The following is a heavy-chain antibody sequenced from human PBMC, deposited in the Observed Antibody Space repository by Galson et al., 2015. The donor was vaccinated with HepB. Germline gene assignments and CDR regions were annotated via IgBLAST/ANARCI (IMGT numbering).Heavy chain of an antibody. CDR3: ATDPFQYCSGGSCYERGAWFDP. Sequence: VKVSCKVSGYTFTDYYMHWVQQAPGKGLEWMGLVDPEDGETIYAEKFQGRVTITADTSTDTAYMELSSLRSEDTAVYYCATDPFQYCSGGSCYERGAWFDPWGQGTMVTVSS. CDR1: GYTFTDYY. D-gene: IGHD2-15*01. V-gene: IGHV1-69-2*01. J-gene: IGHJ3*01. CDR2: VDPEDGET.